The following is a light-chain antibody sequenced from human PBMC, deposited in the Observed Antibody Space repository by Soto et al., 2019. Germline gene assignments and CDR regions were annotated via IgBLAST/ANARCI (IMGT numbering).Light chain of an antibody. CDR1: SSNIGRDT. CDR3: AAWDDNLNGVV. V-gene: IGLV1-44*01. CDR2: SSN. J-gene: IGLJ2*01. Sequence: QSVLTQPPSASGTPGQRVTISCSGSSSNIGRDTVNWYQQVPGTAPKLLIYSSNQRPSGVPDRFSGSKSGTSASLAISGLQSEDEADYYCAAWDDNLNGVVFGGGTKLTVL.